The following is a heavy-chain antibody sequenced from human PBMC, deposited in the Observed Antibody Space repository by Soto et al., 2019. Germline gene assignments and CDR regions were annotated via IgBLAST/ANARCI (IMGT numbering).Heavy chain of an antibody. CDR3: ARGRPDDYGDPDYFDY. Sequence: QVQLQESGPGLVKPSQTLSLTCNVSGGSISSGGYYWSWIRQHPAKGLEWIGHIYYSGSTYYNPSLKSRVTISVDTSKNQFSLKLSSVTAADTAVYYCARGRPDDYGDPDYFDYWGQGALVTVSS. CDR2: IYYSGST. V-gene: IGHV4-31*03. CDR1: GGSISSGGYY. D-gene: IGHD4-17*01. J-gene: IGHJ4*02.